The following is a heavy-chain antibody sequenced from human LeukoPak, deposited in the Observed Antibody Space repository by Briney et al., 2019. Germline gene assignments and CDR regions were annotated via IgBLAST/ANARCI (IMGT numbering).Heavy chain of an antibody. CDR1: GGSISSGGYY. D-gene: IGHD6-13*01. V-gene: IGHV4-31*03. CDR2: IYYSGST. CDR3: ARVEQQLPPAFDY. Sequence: PSETLSLTCTVSGGSISSGGYYWSWIRQHPAKGLEWIGYIYYSGSTYYNPSLKSRVTISVDTSKNQFSLKLSSVTAADTAVYYCARVEQQLPPAFDYWGQGTLVTVSS. J-gene: IGHJ4*02.